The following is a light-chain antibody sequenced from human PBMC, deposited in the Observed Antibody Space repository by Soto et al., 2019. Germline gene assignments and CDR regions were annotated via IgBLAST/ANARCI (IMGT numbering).Light chain of an antibody. CDR1: SSNIGAGYD. Sequence: QSVLTQPPSVSGAPGQRVTIYCTGSSSNIGAGYDVHWYQQLPGTTPKLLIYVYNNRPSGVPDRFSGSKSGTSASLAITGLQAEDEADYYCQSYDNRLSAVIFGGGTKLTVL. J-gene: IGLJ2*01. V-gene: IGLV1-40*01. CDR3: QSYDNRLSAVI. CDR2: VYN.